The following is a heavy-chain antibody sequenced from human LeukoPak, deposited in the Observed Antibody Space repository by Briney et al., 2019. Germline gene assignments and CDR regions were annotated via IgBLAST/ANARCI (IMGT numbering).Heavy chain of an antibody. D-gene: IGHD6-19*01. J-gene: IGHJ4*02. CDR3: ARTSSGWYDY. CDR1: GDSISSTSYS. Sequence: PSETLSLTCAVSGDSISSTSYSWGWIRQPPGKGLEWVGSSTYGGSTYYNPSLKSRLTMSMDTSKNQFSLKLSSVTAADTAVYYCARTSSGWYDYWGQGTLVTVPS. V-gene: IGHV4-39*07. CDR2: STYGGST.